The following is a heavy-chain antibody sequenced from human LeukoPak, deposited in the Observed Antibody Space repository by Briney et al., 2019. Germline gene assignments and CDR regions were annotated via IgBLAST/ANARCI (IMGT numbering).Heavy chain of an antibody. CDR2: MNPNSGNT. CDR3: ARPQNSLYDSSGYYYIG. J-gene: IGHJ4*02. CDR1: GYTFTSYD. Sequence: ASVKVSCKASGYTFTSYDINWVRQATGQGLEWMGWMNPNSGNTGYAQKFQGRVTMTRNTSISTAYMELSSLRSEDTAVYYCARPQNSLYDSSGYYYIGWGQGTLVTVSS. D-gene: IGHD3-22*01. V-gene: IGHV1-8*01.